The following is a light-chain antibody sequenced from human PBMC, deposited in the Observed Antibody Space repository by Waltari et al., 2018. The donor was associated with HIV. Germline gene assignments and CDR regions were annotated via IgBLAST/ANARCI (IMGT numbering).Light chain of an antibody. CDR1: SSNIGQNT. Sequence: QSVLTQPPSASGAPGRGVTISCSGSSSNIGQNTVNWYQQIPGSAPKLRIYGRNQRSPGVPDRFAGSKSGTSASLGISGLQSDDEAEYYCAAWDERLNGYVFGPGTTVIVL. CDR3: AAWDERLNGYV. V-gene: IGLV1-44*01. J-gene: IGLJ1*01. CDR2: GRN.